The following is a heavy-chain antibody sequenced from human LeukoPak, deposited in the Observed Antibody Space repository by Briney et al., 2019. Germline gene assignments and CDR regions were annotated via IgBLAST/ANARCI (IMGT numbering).Heavy chain of an antibody. CDR2: ISYDGSNK. CDR1: GFTFSSYA. V-gene: IGHV3-30*04. D-gene: IGHD1-7*01. CDR3: ARETNKLGSHYFDP. J-gene: IGHJ5*02. Sequence: GGSLRLSCAASGFTFSSYAMHWVRQAPGKGLEWVAVISYDGSNKYYADSVKGRFTISRDNSKNTLYLQMNSLRAEDTAVYYCARETNKLGSHYFDPWGQGTLVTVSS.